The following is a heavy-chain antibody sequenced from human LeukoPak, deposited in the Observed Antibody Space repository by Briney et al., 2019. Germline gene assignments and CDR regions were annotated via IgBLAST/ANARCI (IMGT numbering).Heavy chain of an antibody. D-gene: IGHD3-22*01. J-gene: IGHJ4*02. Sequence: PGGSLRLSCAASGFTFSSYAMHWVRQAPGKGLEYVSAISSNGGSTYYANSVKGRFTISRDNSKNTLYLQMGSLRAEAMAVYYCARGDYYDSSGLGDYWGQGTLVTVSS. V-gene: IGHV3-64*01. CDR2: ISSNGGST. CDR3: ARGDYYDSSGLGDY. CDR1: GFTFSSYA.